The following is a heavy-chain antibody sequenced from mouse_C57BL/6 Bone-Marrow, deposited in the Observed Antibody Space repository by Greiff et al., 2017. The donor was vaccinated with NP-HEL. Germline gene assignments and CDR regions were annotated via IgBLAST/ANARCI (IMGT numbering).Heavy chain of an antibody. CDR1: GFNIKDDY. V-gene: IGHV14-4*01. CDR2: IDPENGDT. CDR3: TTSITTVVAG. Sequence: EVQLQQSGAELVRPGASVKLSCTASGFNIKDDYMHWVKQRPEQGLEWIGWIDPENGDTEYASKFQGKATITADTSSNTAYLQLSSLTSEDTAVYYCTTSITTVVAGWGQGTTLTVSS. D-gene: IGHD1-1*01. J-gene: IGHJ2*01.